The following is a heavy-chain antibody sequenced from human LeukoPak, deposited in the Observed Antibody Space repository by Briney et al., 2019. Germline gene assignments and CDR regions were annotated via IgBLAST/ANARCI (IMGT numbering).Heavy chain of an antibody. D-gene: IGHD3-22*01. CDR1: GGTFSSYA. J-gene: IGHJ4*02. V-gene: IGHV1-69*05. CDR3: ARDPGYYDSSGYYYEGSDY. Sequence: SVKVSCKASGGTFSSYAISWVRQAPGQGLEWMGAIIPIFGTANYAQKFQGRVTITTDESTSTAYMELSSLRSEDTAVYYCARDPGYYDSSGYYYEGSDYWGQGTLVTVSS. CDR2: IIPIFGTA.